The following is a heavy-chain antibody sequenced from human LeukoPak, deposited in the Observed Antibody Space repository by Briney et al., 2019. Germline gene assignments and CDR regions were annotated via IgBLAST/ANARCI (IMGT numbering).Heavy chain of an antibody. CDR3: ARTMIVVVTARRSAFDI. D-gene: IGHD3-22*01. CDR2: IYYSGST. CDR1: GGSISSYY. J-gene: IGHJ3*02. Sequence: ASETLSLTCTVSGGSISSYYWSWIRQPPGKGLEWIGYIYYSGSTNYNPSLKSRVTISVDTSKNQFSLKLSSVTAADTAVYYCARTMIVVVTARRSAFDIWGQGTMVTVSS. V-gene: IGHV4-59*12.